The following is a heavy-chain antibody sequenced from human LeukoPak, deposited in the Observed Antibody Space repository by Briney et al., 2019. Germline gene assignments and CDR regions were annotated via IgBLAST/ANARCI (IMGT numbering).Heavy chain of an antibody. CDR2: ISSSSSTI. D-gene: IGHD3-10*01. V-gene: IGHV3-48*04. Sequence: PGGSLRLSCAASGFTFSSYSMNWVRQAPGKGLEWVSYISSSSSTIYYADSVKGRFTISRDNAKNSLYLQMNSLRAEDTAVYYCASLETYYYGSGSPPLDYWGQGTLVTVSS. CDR3: ASLETYYYGSGSPPLDY. CDR1: GFTFSSYS. J-gene: IGHJ4*02.